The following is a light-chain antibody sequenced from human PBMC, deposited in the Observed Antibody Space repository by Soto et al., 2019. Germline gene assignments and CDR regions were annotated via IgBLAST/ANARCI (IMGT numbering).Light chain of an antibody. V-gene: IGLV2-23*01. CDR3: CSYAGNSLVV. CDR1: SSDVGTYNL. Sequence: QSALTQPASVSGSPGQSITISCTGTSSDVGTYNLVSWYQHHPGKAPKLMIYEGSRRPSGVSDRFSGSKSGNTASLTISGLQAEDEADYYCCSYAGNSLVVFGGGTKLTVL. J-gene: IGLJ2*01. CDR2: EGS.